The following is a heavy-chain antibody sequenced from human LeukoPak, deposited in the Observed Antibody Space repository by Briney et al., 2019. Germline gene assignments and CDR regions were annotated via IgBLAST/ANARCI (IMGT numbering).Heavy chain of an antibody. CDR1: GFTFSSYG. V-gene: IGHV3-30*18. CDR2: ISYDGSNK. CDR3: AKGQTTVKLNWFDP. D-gene: IGHD4-11*01. Sequence: GGSLRLSCAASGFTFSSYGMHWVRQAPGKGLEGVAVISYDGSNKYYADSVKGRFTISRDNSKNTLYLQMNSLRAEDTAVYYCAKGQTTVKLNWFDPWGQGTLVTVSS. J-gene: IGHJ5*02.